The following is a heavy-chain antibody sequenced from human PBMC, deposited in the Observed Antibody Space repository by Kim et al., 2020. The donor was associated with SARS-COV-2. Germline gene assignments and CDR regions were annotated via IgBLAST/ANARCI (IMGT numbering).Heavy chain of an antibody. CDR1: GFTFSSYA. CDR3: AKGLLMVINYYYYGMDV. Sequence: GGSLRLSCAASGFTFSSYAMSWVRQAPGKGLEWVSAISGSGGSTYYADSVKGRFTISRDNSKNTLYLQMNSLRAEDTAVYYCAKGLLMVINYYYYGMDVWGQGTTVTVPS. V-gene: IGHV3-23*01. J-gene: IGHJ6*02. CDR2: ISGSGGST. D-gene: IGHD3-22*01.